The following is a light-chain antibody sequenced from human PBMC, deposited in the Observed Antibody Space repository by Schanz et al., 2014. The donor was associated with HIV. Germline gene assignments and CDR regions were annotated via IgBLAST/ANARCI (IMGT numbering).Light chain of an antibody. CDR2: NTY. CDR1: SSNFRRNA. V-gene: IGLV1-44*01. Sequence: QSVLTQPPSASGTPGQRVTISCSGSSSNFRRNAVNRYHQPPGTAPKLVLYNTYHRPSGVPDRFSGSQSGASASLAISGLQSEDEGDYYCASWDDSLNGWVFGGGTKLTVL. J-gene: IGLJ3*02. CDR3: ASWDDSLNGWV.